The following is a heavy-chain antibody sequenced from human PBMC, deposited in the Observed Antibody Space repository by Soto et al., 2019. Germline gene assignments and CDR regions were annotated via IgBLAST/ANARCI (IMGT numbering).Heavy chain of an antibody. CDR3: ARDMPTVTTPRYYYGMDV. J-gene: IGHJ6*02. D-gene: IGHD4-4*01. V-gene: IGHV1-8*01. CDR1: GYTFTSYD. Sequence: ASVKVSCKASGYTFTSYDINWVRQATGQGLEWMGWMNPNSGNTGYAQKFQGRVTMTRNTSISTAYMELSSLRSEDTAVYYCARDMPTVTTPRYYYGMDVWGQGTTVTVSS. CDR2: MNPNSGNT.